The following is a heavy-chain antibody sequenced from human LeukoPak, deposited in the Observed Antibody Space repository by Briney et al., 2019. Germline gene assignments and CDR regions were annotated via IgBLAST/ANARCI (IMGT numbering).Heavy chain of an antibody. CDR1: GFTFSSYS. Sequence: GGSLRLSCAASGFTFSSYSMNWVRQAPGKGLEWVSSISSSSSYIYYADSVKGRFTISRDNAKNSLYLQMNSLRAEDTAVYHCARDTISGSTPYYDFWSGYRPHDAFDIWGQGTMVTVSS. CDR2: ISSSSSYI. V-gene: IGHV3-21*01. J-gene: IGHJ3*02. CDR3: ARDTISGSTPYYDFWSGYRPHDAFDI. D-gene: IGHD3-3*01.